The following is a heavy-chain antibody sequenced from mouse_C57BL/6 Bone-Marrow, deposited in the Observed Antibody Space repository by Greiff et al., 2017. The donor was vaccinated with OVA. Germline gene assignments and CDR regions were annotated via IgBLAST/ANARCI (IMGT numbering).Heavy chain of an antibody. J-gene: IGHJ3*01. D-gene: IGHD2-4*01. CDR2: INPYNGGT. CDR1: GYTFTDYY. CDR3: ARNDYDKRTWFAY. V-gene: IGHV1-19*01. Sequence: EVQLQESGPVLVKPGASVKMSCKASGYTFTDYYMNWVKQSHGKSLEWIGVINPYNGGTSYNQKFKGKATLTVDKSSSTAYMELNSLTSEDSAVYYCARNDYDKRTWFAYWGQGTLVTVSA.